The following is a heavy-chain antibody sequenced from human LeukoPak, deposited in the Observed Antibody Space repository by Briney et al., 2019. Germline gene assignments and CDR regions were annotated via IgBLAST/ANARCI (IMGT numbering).Heavy chain of an antibody. J-gene: IGHJ3*01. D-gene: IGHD3-22*01. CDR1: GFTISSYY. Sequence: PGGSLRLSCAASGFTISSYYMTWVRQAPGKGLEWVSVIDSGGSTFYADAVMGRFTISRDNSKNTLYLQMNSMRTDDETADYCAREYNRPYEDPRGQGTMATVSS. CDR2: IDSGGST. V-gene: IGHV3-66*01. CDR3: AREYNRPYEDP.